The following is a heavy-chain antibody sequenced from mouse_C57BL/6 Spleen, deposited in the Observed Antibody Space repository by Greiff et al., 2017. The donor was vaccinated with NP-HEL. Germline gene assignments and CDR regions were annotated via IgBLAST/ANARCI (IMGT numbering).Heavy chain of an antibody. CDR3: TRGYDYDEAWFAY. J-gene: IGHJ3*01. CDR1: GFTFSSYA. Sequence: EVKVEESGEGLVKPGGSLKLSCAASGFTFSSYAMSWVRQTPEKRLEWVAYISSGGDYIYYADTVKGRFTISRDNARNTLYLQMSSLKSEDTAMYYCTRGYDYDEAWFAYWGQGTLVTVSA. CDR2: ISSGGDYI. V-gene: IGHV5-9-1*02. D-gene: IGHD2-4*01.